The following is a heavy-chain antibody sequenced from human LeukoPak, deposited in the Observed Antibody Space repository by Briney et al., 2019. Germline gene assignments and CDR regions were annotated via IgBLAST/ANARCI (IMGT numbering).Heavy chain of an antibody. V-gene: IGHV4-4*07. CDR1: GGSISSYY. Sequence: PSETLSLTRTVSGGSISSYYWSWIRQPAGKGLEWIGRIYTSGSTNYNPSLKSRVTMSVDTSKNQFSLKLSSVTAADTAVYYCARETYYDYVWGSYRLWGFDYWGQGTLVTVSS. CDR2: IYTSGST. CDR3: ARETYYDYVWGSYRLWGFDY. D-gene: IGHD3-16*02. J-gene: IGHJ4*02.